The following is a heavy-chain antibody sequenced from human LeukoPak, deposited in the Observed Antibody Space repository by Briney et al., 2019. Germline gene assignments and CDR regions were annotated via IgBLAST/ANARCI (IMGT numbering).Heavy chain of an antibody. J-gene: IGHJ4*02. CDR2: IYYSGST. CDR3: ARLQLRHCSRTSCANEFDY. D-gene: IGHD2-2*01. CDR1: GGSISYYS. Sequence: SETLSLTCTVSGGSISYYSWTWIRQPPGKGLEWIGHIYYSGSTNYNPSLNKSSLKSRVTMSLDTSKNHFSLKLSSVTAADTAVYYYARLQLRHCSRTSCANEFDYWGQGTLVTVSS. V-gene: IGHV4-59*01.